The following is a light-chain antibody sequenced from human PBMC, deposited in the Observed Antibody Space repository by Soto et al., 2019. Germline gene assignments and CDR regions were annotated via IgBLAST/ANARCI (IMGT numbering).Light chain of an antibody. Sequence: QSALTQPASVSGSPGQSITISCTGTSSDVGGYNFVSWYQQHPGKAPKLMIYEVSNRPSGVSNRFSGSMSGNTASLTISGVQAEDEADYYCSSYTTSSTVVFGGGTKLTVL. J-gene: IGLJ3*02. V-gene: IGLV2-14*01. CDR2: EVS. CDR3: SSYTTSSTVV. CDR1: SSDVGGYNF.